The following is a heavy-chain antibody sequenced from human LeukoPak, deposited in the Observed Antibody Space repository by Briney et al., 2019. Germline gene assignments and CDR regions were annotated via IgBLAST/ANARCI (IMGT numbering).Heavy chain of an antibody. V-gene: IGHV1-69*04. CDR1: GGTFSSYA. D-gene: IGHD3-22*01. CDR2: IIPILGIA. Sequence: GSSVKVSCKASGGTFSSYAISWVRQAPGQGLEWMGRIIPILGIANYAQKFQGRVTITADKSTSTAYMELSSLRSDDTAVYYCARDAEKCYDSSGYYPYFDYWGQGTLVTVSS. J-gene: IGHJ4*02. CDR3: ARDAEKCYDSSGYYPYFDY.